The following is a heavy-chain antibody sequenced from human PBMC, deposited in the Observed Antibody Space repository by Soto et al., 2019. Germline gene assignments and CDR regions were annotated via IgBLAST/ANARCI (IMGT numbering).Heavy chain of an antibody. D-gene: IGHD3-10*01. CDR3: AKRLLYGSGTYYNNPFDY. CDR1: GFTFSTYA. CDR2: LSGYSGST. Sequence: HPGGSLRLSCAASGFTFSTYAMSWVRQAPGKGLEWVSALSGYSGSTYYADSVKGRFTISRDNSKNTLFLQMNSLRGEDTAVYYCAKRLLYGSGTYYNNPFDYWGQGTLVTVSS. V-gene: IGHV3-23*01. J-gene: IGHJ4*02.